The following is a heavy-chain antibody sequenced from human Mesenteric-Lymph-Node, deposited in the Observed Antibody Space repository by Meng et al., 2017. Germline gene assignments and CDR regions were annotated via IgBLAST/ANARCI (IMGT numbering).Heavy chain of an antibody. Sequence: SGAASGFTFSNYAMTWVRQAPGKGLEWVSAISGSGSTAYYADSVKGRFTISRDNSKNTLYLQMNSLRAEDTAIYYCAKGETSSWYGDWFDPWGQGTLVTVSS. CDR3: AKGETSSWYGDWFDP. V-gene: IGHV3-23*01. J-gene: IGHJ5*02. D-gene: IGHD6-13*01. CDR1: GFTFSNYA. CDR2: ISGSGSTA.